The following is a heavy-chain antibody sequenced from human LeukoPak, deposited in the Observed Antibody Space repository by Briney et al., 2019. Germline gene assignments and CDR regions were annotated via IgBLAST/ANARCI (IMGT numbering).Heavy chain of an antibody. J-gene: IGHJ4*02. CDR1: GFTFTTSA. CDR3: AVAPCSCGGCHPFDY. D-gene: IGHD2-15*01. CDR2: IVVGSGNT. Sequence: SVKVSCKASGFTFTTSAMQWVRQARGQRLEWIGWIVVGSGNTNYAQKFQERVTITRDMSTSTAYMELSSLRSEDTAVYYCAVAPCSCGGCHPFDYWGQGTLVTVSS. V-gene: IGHV1-58*02.